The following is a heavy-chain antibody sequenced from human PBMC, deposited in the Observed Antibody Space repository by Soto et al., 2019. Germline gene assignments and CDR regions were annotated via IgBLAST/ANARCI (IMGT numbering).Heavy chain of an antibody. CDR1: GDSFSTSNYY. J-gene: IGHJ4*02. Sequence: QLHLQESGPGLVKPSETLSLTCTVSGDSFSTSNYYWGWIRQPPGKGLEWIGNIFYGGGTGVTYYNPSLQSRGIISVDTSKNQFSLKLRSITAADTAFYFCARRGGGDSLFDSWGQGKLVTVSS. V-gene: IGHV4-39*01. CDR3: ARRGGGDSLFDS. CDR2: IFYGGGTGVT. D-gene: IGHD4-17*01.